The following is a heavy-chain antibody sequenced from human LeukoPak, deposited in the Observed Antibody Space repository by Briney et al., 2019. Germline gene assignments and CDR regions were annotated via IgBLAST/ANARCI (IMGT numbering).Heavy chain of an antibody. J-gene: IGHJ4*02. D-gene: IGHD2-15*01. Sequence: GGSLRPSCAASGFTFSSYNMNWVRQAPGKGLEWVSSISTSSSYIYYADSVKGRFTISRDNARKSLYLELNSLRAEDTAVYYCARDFIEYCSGGSCSALECWGQGTLVTVSS. CDR1: GFTFSSYN. CDR3: ARDFIEYCSGGSCSALEC. V-gene: IGHV3-21*01. CDR2: ISTSSSYI.